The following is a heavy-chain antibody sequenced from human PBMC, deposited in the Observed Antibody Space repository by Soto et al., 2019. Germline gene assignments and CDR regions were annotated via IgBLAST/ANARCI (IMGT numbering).Heavy chain of an antibody. D-gene: IGHD4-17*01. CDR3: VGYGDYEGGDI. V-gene: IGHV4-31*04. J-gene: IGHJ3*02. CDR1: GGSISSGGYY. Sequence: QVRLEESGPGLVKPSQTLSLTCIVSGGSISSGGYYWSWIRQHPGKGLEWLGHIYNVGSTYHNPSLESRLTISVDTSKNQFSLKLNSVTAADTAVYYCVGYGDYEGGDIWGQGTMVTVSS. CDR2: IYNVGST.